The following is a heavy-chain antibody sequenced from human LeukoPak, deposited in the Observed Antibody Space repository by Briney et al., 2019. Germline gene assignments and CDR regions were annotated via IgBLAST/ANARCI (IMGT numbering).Heavy chain of an antibody. V-gene: IGHV3-23*01. Sequence: GGSLRLSCAASGFTFSSYAMSWVRQAPGKGLEWVSAISGSGGSTYYADSVKGRFTISRDNSKNTLYLQMNSLRVEDTAVYFCAKPLPGIQAAAPDYWGQGILVAVSS. J-gene: IGHJ4*02. CDR1: GFTFSSYA. CDR2: ISGSGGST. D-gene: IGHD6-13*01. CDR3: AKPLPGIQAAAPDY.